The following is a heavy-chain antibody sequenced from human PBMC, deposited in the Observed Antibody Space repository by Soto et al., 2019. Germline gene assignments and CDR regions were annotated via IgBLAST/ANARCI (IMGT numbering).Heavy chain of an antibody. J-gene: IGHJ6*02. Sequence: GGSLRLSCAASGFTFSSYAMHWVRQAPGKGLEWVAVISYDGSNKYYADSVKGRFTISRDNSKNTLYLQMNSLRAEDRAVYYCARARSSSWYVGYYYYGMDVWGQGTTGTV. CDR2: ISYDGSNK. V-gene: IGHV3-30-3*01. CDR1: GFTFSSYA. CDR3: ARARSSSWYVGYYYYGMDV. D-gene: IGHD6-13*01.